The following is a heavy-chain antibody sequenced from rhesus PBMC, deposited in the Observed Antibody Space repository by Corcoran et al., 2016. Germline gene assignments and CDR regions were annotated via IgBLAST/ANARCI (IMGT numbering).Heavy chain of an antibody. D-gene: IGHD6-13*01. Sequence: QVQLQESGPGLVKPSETLSLTCAVSGYSISSGYGWGWIRQPPGKGLEWIGQFYGGSGSTYYNPPLKSRVTVSKDTSKNQFSLKLSSVTAADTAVYYCARVRIAAGLYFDYWGQGVLVTVSS. V-gene: IGHV4-127*01. J-gene: IGHJ4*01. CDR1: GYSISSGYG. CDR3: ARVRIAAGLYFDY. CDR2: FYGGSGST.